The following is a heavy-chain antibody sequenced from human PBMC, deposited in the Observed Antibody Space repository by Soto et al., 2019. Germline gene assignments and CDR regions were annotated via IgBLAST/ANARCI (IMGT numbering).Heavy chain of an antibody. Sequence: SETLSLTCIVSGDSISSGSYYWGWIRQPPGKGLEWSGEINYSGSTNYNPSLKSRVTISVDTSKNQFSLKLSSVTAADTAVYYCARGPIYSSGWYPHRGPNIFLDYWGQGTLVTVSS. CDR2: INYSGST. V-gene: IGHV4-39*07. CDR3: ARGPIYSSGWYPHRGPNIFLDY. J-gene: IGHJ4*02. CDR1: GDSISSGSYY. D-gene: IGHD6-19*01.